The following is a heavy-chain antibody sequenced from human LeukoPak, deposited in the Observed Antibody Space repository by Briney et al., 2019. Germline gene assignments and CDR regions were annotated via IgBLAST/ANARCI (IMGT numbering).Heavy chain of an antibody. CDR1: GYTLTELS. D-gene: IGHD6-6*01. CDR3: AIKQLWAAFDI. J-gene: IGHJ3*02. Sequence: GASVKVSCKVSGYTLTELSMHWVRQAPGKGLEWMGGFDPEDGETIYAQKFQGRVTMTRDTSTSTVYMELSSLRSEDTAVYYRAIKQLWAAFDIWGQGTMVTVSS. V-gene: IGHV1-24*01. CDR2: FDPEDGET.